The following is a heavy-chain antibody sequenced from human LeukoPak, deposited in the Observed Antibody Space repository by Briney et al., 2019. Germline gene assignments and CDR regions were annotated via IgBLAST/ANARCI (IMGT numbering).Heavy chain of an antibody. D-gene: IGHD5-12*01. Sequence: SGTLSLTCAVSGGSISNSNWWSWVRQPPGMGLEWIGEIYQTGSTNYSPSLKSRVTISIDKSKNQFSLKLSSVTVADTAIYYCARDPPLATMTGRGGGYWGQGTLVTVSS. J-gene: IGHJ4*02. CDR2: IYQTGST. CDR3: ARDPPLATMTGRGGGY. V-gene: IGHV4-4*02. CDR1: GGSISNSNW.